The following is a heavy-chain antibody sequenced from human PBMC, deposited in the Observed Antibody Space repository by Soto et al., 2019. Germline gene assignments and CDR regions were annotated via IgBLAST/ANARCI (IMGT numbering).Heavy chain of an antibody. V-gene: IGHV1-8*01. CDR1: GYTFTSYD. CDR2: MNPNSGNT. J-gene: IGHJ5*02. Sequence: QVQLVQSGAEVKKPGASVKVSCKASGYTFTSYDINWVRQAPGQGLECLGWMNPNSGNTGYVQKFQGRVTMTRNSSISTAYMRLSSLRSENPAVYYWARYIRSGYYSSCFDHWGQGTLVTVSS. D-gene: IGHD3-22*01. CDR3: ARYIRSGYYSSCFDH.